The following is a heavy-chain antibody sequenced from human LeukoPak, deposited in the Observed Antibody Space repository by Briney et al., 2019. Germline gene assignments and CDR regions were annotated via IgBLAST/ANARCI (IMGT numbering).Heavy chain of an antibody. Sequence: VKVSCKASGYTFTGYYMHWVRQAPGQGLECMGWINPNSGGTNYAQKFQGRVTMTRDTSISTAYMELSRLRSDDTAVYYCARDWHSDDPMYYFDYCGQGTLVTVSS. CDR1: GYTFTGYY. CDR2: INPNSGGT. D-gene: IGHD2-15*01. V-gene: IGHV1-2*02. J-gene: IGHJ4*02. CDR3: ARDWHSDDPMYYFDY.